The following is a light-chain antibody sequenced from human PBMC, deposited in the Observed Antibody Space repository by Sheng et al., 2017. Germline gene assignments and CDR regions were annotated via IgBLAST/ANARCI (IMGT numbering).Light chain of an antibody. CDR1: RSNIGNTFV. Sequence: QSVLTQPPSVSAAPGRVVTISCSGSRSNIGNTFVSWYQQLPGTAPKLLIYGNSNRPSGVPDRFSGSKSGTSASLAITGLQAEDEADYYCQSYDSSLSGSVFGGGTKLTVL. J-gene: IGLJ2*01. CDR3: QSYDSSLSGSV. CDR2: GNS. V-gene: IGLV1-40*01.